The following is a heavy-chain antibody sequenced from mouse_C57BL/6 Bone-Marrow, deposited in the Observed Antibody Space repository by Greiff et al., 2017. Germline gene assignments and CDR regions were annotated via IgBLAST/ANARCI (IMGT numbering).Heavy chain of an antibody. D-gene: IGHD2-3*01. CDR1: GYSITSGYY. J-gene: IGHJ3*01. Sequence: VQLKQSGPGLVKPSQSLSLTCSVTGYSITSGYYWNWLRQFPGNKLEWMGYISYDGSNNSNPSTKNRISTSRDTCKNQFFLKLNSVTTEDTASYYCARVGNGYYDWVWFAYWGQGTLVTVSA. CDR3: ARVGNGYYDWVWFAY. CDR2: ISYDGSN. V-gene: IGHV3-6*01.